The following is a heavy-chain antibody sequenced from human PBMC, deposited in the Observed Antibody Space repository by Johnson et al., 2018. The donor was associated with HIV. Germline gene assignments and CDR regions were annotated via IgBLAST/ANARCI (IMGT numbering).Heavy chain of an antibody. D-gene: IGHD3-22*01. Sequence: QVQLVESGGGLVKPGGSLRLSCAASGFTFSDYYMSWIRQAPGKGLEWVSYISSSGSTIYYADSVKGRFTISRDNSKNTLYLQMNSLRAEDTGVDYCAKDLPPMILVGGDAFDVWCQGTMVTVSS. V-gene: IGHV3-11*04. CDR1: GFTFSDYY. CDR2: ISSSGSTI. J-gene: IGHJ3*01. CDR3: AKDLPPMILVGGDAFDV.